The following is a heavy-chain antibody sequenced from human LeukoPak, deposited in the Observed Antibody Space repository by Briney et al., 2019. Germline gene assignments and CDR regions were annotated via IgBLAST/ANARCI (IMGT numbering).Heavy chain of an antibody. V-gene: IGHV3-7*04. CDR2: MNEDGSVK. Sequence: PGGSLRLSCAASGFTFSSHWMTWVRQAPGKGLEWVANMNEDGSVKNYVVSVKGRFTISRDNAKNSLYLQMGSLRAEDTAVYYCTVDGGYNRFDPWGQGTLVTVPS. J-gene: IGHJ5*02. CDR3: TVDGGYNRFDP. D-gene: IGHD3-16*01. CDR1: GFTFSSHW.